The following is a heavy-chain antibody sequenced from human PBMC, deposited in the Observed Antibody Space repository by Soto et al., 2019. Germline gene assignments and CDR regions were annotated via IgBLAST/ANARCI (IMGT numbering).Heavy chain of an antibody. CDR2: IIPIFGTA. Sequence: SVKVSCKASGGTFSSYAISWVRQAPGQGLEWMGGIIPIFGTANYAQKFQGRVTITADKSTSTAYMELSSLRSEDTAVYYCVSEGSGYYRMDVSGPGTSVTLS. CDR3: VSEGSGYYRMDV. V-gene: IGHV1-69*06. CDR1: GGTFSSYA. J-gene: IGHJ6*02. D-gene: IGHD3-3*01.